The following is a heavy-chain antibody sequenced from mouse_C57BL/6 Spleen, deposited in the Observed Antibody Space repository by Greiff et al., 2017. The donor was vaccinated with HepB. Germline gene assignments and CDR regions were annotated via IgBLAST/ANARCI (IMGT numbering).Heavy chain of an antibody. CDR3: ARTGNYLYYYAMDY. CDR1: GYSFTGYY. CDR2: INPSTGGT. J-gene: IGHJ4*01. Sequence: EVQLQQSGPELVKPGASVKISCKASGYSFTGYYMNWVKQSPEKSLEWIGEINPSTGGTTYNQKFKAKATLTVDKSSSTAYMQLKSLTSEDSAVYYCARTGNYLYYYAMDYWGQGTSVTVSS. D-gene: IGHD2-1*01. V-gene: IGHV1-42*01.